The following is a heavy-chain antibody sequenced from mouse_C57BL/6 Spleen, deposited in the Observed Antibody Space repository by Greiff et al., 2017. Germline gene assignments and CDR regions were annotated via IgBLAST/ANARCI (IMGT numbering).Heavy chain of an antibody. V-gene: IGHV1-4*01. CDR3: AKSVVHYYGSSYPNWYFDV. CDR1: GYTFTSYT. D-gene: IGHD1-1*01. CDR2: INPSSGYT. Sequence: VQLQQSGAELVRPGASVKMSCKASGYTFTSYTMHWVKQRPGQGLEWIGYINPSSGYTKYNQKFKDKATLTADKSSSTAYMQLSSLTSEDSAVYYCAKSVVHYYGSSYPNWYFDVWGTGTTVTVSS. J-gene: IGHJ1*03.